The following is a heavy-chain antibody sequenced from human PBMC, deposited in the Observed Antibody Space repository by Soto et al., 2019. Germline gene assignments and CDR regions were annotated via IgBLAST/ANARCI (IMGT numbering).Heavy chain of an antibody. D-gene: IGHD3-10*02. CDR1: GGSLNGYY. CDR2: IDHGGSA. V-gene: IGHV4-34*01. Sequence: QVQLQQWGAGLLEPSETLFLTCAVYGGSLNGYYWSWIRQAPVKGLEWIGEIDHGGSANYNPSLKSRAIMSVDSSKSQLSLTLTSVTAADTAVYYCARNVPGADYYYMDVWGEGTTVTVSS. J-gene: IGHJ6*03. CDR3: ARNVPGADYYYMDV.